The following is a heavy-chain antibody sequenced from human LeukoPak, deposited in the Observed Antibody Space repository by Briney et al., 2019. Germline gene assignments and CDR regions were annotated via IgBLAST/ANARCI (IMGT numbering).Heavy chain of an antibody. CDR1: GGTFSSYA. V-gene: IGHV1-69*05. CDR2: IIPIFGTA. D-gene: IGHD3-3*01. Sequence: SVKASCKASGGTFSSYAISWVRQAPGQGLEWMGRIIPIFGTANYAQKFQGRATITTDESTSTAYMELSSLRSEDTAVYYCARATLRFFFYFDYWGQGTLVTVSS. CDR3: ARATLRFFFYFDY. J-gene: IGHJ4*02.